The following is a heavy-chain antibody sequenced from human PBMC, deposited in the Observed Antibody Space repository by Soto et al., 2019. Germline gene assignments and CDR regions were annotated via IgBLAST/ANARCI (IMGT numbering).Heavy chain of an antibody. CDR2: IYYSGST. V-gene: IGHV4-39*01. CDR3: ATLAAAGIFDY. D-gene: IGHD6-13*01. J-gene: IGHJ4*02. Sequence: SETLSLTCTVSGGSISSSSYYWGWIRQPPGKGLEWIGSIYYSGSTYYNPSLKSRVTISVDTSKNQFSLKLSSVTAADTAVYYCATLAAAGIFDYWGQGTLVTVSS. CDR1: GGSISSSSYY.